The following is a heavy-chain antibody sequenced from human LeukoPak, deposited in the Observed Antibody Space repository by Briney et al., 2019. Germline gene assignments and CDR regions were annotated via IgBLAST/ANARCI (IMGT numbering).Heavy chain of an antibody. D-gene: IGHD3-16*02. CDR2: IYYSEST. V-gene: IGHV4-59*08. J-gene: IGHJ4*02. Sequence: SETLSLTCLVSVGSISSYYGSWIGQPPGKGLEWIGYIYYSESTNYNPSLKSRVTISVDTSKNQFSLKLSSVTAADTAVYYCARQRMGELSDYWGQGTLVTVSS. CDR3: ARQRMGELSDY. CDR1: VGSISSYY.